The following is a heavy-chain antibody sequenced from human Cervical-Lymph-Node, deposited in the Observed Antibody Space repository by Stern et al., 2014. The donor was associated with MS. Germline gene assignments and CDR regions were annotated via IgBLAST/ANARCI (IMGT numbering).Heavy chain of an antibody. CDR2: IDWDDDR. D-gene: IGHD3-16*01. Sequence: VPLRESGPALVKPTQTLTLTCTFSGFALSTSGMCVSWIRQPPGKALEWLARIDWDDDRYYSPSLKTRLTISKDTSKNQVVLTMTDMDPVDTATYYCARIKFGDYDYGMDVWGQGTTVTVSS. CDR1: GFALSTSGMC. V-gene: IGHV2-70*11. CDR3: ARIKFGDYDYGMDV. J-gene: IGHJ6*02.